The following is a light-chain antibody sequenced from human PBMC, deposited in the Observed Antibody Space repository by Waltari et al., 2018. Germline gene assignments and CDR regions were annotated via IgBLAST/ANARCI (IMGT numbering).Light chain of an antibody. CDR2: KGN. Sequence: QTVVTQEPSLSVSPGGTVTLTCALGSGSISSTSYATWYQQTPGQAPRTLVYKGNSRSSGVPDRFSGSILGNKAALTITGAQADDDSDYYCSLYMGSGIWVFGGGTKLTVL. CDR3: SLYMGSGIWV. CDR1: SGSISSTSY. V-gene: IGLV8-61*01. J-gene: IGLJ3*02.